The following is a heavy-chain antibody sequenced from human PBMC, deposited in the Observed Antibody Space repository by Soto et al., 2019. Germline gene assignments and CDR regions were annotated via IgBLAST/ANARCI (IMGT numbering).Heavy chain of an antibody. Sequence: PSQTLSLTCAISVDSVSSNSAAWNWIRQSPSRGLEWLGRTYYRSKWYNDYAVSVKSRITINPDTSKNQFSLQLNSVTPEDTAVYYCARSGIVESYCTNGVCRRPSYYFDYWGQGTLVTVSS. J-gene: IGHJ4*02. D-gene: IGHD2-8*01. CDR2: TYYRSKWYN. V-gene: IGHV6-1*01. CDR1: VDSVSSNSAA. CDR3: ARSGIVESYCTNGVCRRPSYYFDY.